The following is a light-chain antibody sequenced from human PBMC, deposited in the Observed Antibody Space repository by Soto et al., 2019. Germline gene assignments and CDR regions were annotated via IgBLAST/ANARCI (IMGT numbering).Light chain of an antibody. CDR3: QQYGSSPPIT. V-gene: IGKV3-20*01. Sequence: EIVLTQSPATLSLSPGEGATLSCRASQSVSSYLAWYQQKPGQAPRLLIYDASNRATGIPARFSGSGSGTDFTLTISRLEPEDFAVYYCQQYGSSPPITFGQGTRLEIK. J-gene: IGKJ5*01. CDR2: DAS. CDR1: QSVSSY.